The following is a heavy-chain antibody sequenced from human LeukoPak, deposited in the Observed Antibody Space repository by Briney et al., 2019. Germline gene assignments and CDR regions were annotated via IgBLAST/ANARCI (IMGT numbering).Heavy chain of an antibody. V-gene: IGHV1-18*01. CDR1: GYTFTSYG. D-gene: IGHD3-16*02. CDR3: ARAYQPLGGLSFPDS. Sequence: GASVKVSCKASGYTFTSYGISWVRQAPGQGLEWMGWISAYNGNTNYAQKLQGRVTMTTDTSTSTAYMELRSLRSDDTAVYYCARAYQPLGGLSFPDSWGQGTLVTVSS. J-gene: IGHJ5*01. CDR2: ISAYNGNT.